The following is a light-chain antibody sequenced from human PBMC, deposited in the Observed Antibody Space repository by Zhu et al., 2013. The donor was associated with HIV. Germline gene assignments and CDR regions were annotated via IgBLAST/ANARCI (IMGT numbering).Light chain of an antibody. J-gene: IGKJ4*01. CDR3: QQYGSSPPLT. Sequence: TQSPATLSVSLGDRVTLSCRASQNVGRNVAWYQQQFGQAPRLLIYGAFTRATGTPDRFSGSGSETDFTLTINRLQPEDCAVYYCQQYGSSPPLTFGGGT. CDR1: QNVGRN. CDR2: GAF. V-gene: IGKV3-20*01.